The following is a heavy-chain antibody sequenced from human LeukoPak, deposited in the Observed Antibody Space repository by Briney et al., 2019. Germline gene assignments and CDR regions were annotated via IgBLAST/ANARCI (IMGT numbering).Heavy chain of an antibody. CDR2: IYTSGST. CDR1: GGSISSYY. CDR3: ARDSDIVVVPAAFSWFDP. D-gene: IGHD2-2*01. V-gene: IGHV4-4*07. Sequence: SETLSLTHTVSGGSISSYYWSWIRQPAGKGLEWIGRIYTSGSTNYNPSLKSRVTMSVDTSKNQFSLKLSSVTAADTAVYYCARDSDIVVVPAAFSWFDPWGQGTLVTVSS. J-gene: IGHJ5*02.